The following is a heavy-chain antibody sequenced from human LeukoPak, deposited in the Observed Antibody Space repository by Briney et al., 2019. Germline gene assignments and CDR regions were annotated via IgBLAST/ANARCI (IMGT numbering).Heavy chain of an antibody. CDR1: AGTFSIYA. Sequence: SVKVSCKASAGTFSIYAISLVRQAPGQGLEWMGGIIPIFGTANYAQKFQGRVTITADKSTSTAYMELSSLRSDDTAVYCCERDRTMIVVASGAFDIWGQGTMVTVSS. J-gene: IGHJ3*02. CDR3: ERDRTMIVVASGAFDI. D-gene: IGHD3-22*01. CDR2: IIPIFGTA. V-gene: IGHV1-69*06.